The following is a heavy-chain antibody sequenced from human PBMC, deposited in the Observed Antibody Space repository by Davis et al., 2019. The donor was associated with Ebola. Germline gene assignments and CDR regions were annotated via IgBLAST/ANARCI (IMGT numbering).Heavy chain of an antibody. CDR2: ISTGSRTI. Sequence: GGSLRLSCGASGFTFSSYSMNWVRQAPGKGLEWVSYISTGSRTIYYADSVKGRFTISRDNAKNSLYLQMNSLRAEDTAVYYCARDLSRGGGYYYYYYGMDVWSQGTTVTVSS. CDR1: GFTFSSYS. D-gene: IGHD3-16*01. V-gene: IGHV3-48*04. J-gene: IGHJ6*02. CDR3: ARDLSRGGGYYYYYYGMDV.